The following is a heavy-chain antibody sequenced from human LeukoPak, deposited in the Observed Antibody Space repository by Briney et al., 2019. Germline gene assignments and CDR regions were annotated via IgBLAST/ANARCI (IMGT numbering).Heavy chain of an antibody. J-gene: IGHJ6*03. CDR1: GGSFSGYY. V-gene: IGHV4-34*01. Sequence: SETLSLTCAVYGGSFSGYYWSWIRQPPGKGLEWIGEINHSGSTNYNPSLKSRVTISVDTSKNQFSLKLSSVTAADTAVYYCARNPLGAPRYYYYYMDVWGKGTTVTVSS. CDR3: ARNPLGAPRYYYYYMDV. CDR2: INHSGST. D-gene: IGHD1-26*01.